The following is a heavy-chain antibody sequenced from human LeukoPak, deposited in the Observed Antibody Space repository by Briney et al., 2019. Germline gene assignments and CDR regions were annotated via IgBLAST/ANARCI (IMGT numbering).Heavy chain of an antibody. D-gene: IGHD5-18*01. CDR3: ARLILRGYSYGSHAFDI. CDR1: GFTFSSYS. CDR2: ISSSSSTI. Sequence: GGSLRLSCAASGFTFSSYSMHWVRQAPGKGLEWVSYISSSSSTIYYADSVKGRFTISRDNAKNSLYLQMNSLRAEDTAVYYCARLILRGYSYGSHAFDIWGQGTMVTVSS. V-gene: IGHV3-48*04. J-gene: IGHJ3*02.